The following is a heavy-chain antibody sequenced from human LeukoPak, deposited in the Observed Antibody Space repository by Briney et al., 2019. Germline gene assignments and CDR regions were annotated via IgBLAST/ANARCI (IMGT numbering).Heavy chain of an antibody. J-gene: IGHJ2*01. CDR2: IIPIFGTA. CDR1: GGTFSSYA. D-gene: IGHD1-14*01. V-gene: IGHV1-69*13. CDR3: ARDPRRRSDWYFDL. Sequence: GASVKVSCKASGGTFSSYAISWVRQAPGQGLEWMGGIIPIFGTANYAQKFQGRVTITADESTSTAYMELSSLRSEDTAVYYCARDPRRRSDWYFDLWGRGTLVTVSS.